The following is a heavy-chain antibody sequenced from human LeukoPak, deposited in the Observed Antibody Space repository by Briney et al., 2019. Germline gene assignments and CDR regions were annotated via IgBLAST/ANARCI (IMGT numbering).Heavy chain of an antibody. Sequence: SQTLSPTCSVSGGSISSGSFYWSWIRQPAGKGLEWIGRIHPRGSTNYNPSLKSRVTISVDTSKNQFSLKLSSVTAADTAVYYCATFRGSGYWDWGQGTLVTVSS. CDR3: ATFRGSGYWD. CDR2: IHPRGST. CDR1: GGSISSGSFY. J-gene: IGHJ4*02. D-gene: IGHD3-22*01. V-gene: IGHV4-61*02.